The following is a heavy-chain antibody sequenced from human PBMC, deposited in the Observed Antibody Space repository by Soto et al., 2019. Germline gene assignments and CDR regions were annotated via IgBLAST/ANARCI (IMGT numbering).Heavy chain of an antibody. CDR3: ARDQRGGYYSNDAFDI. D-gene: IGHD3-22*01. V-gene: IGHV1-69*13. CDR2: IIPIFGTA. Sequence: SVKVSCKASGYTFTSYAISWVRQAPGQGLEWMGGIIPIFGTANYAQKFQGRVTITADESTSTAYMELSSLRSEDTAVYYCARDQRGGYYSNDAFDIWGQGTMVTVSS. CDR1: GYTFTSYA. J-gene: IGHJ3*02.